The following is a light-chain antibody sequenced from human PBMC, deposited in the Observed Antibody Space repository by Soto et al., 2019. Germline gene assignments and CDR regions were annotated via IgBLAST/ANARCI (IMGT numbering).Light chain of an antibody. CDR1: GSDVGGYNY. Sequence: QSVLTQPASVSGSPGQSITISCSGTGSDVGGYNYVSWYQQHPAKAPKLMIYDVSNRPSGVSDRFSGSKSGNTASLTISGLQAEDEADYYCCSYTSSSTFVFGSGTKVTVL. CDR2: DVS. J-gene: IGLJ1*01. CDR3: CSYTSSSTFV. V-gene: IGLV2-14*01.